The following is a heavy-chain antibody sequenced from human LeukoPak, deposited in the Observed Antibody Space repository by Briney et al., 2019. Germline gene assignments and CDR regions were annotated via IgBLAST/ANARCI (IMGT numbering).Heavy chain of an antibody. D-gene: IGHD6-19*01. V-gene: IGHV1-2*02. CDR1: RYTFTGYC. CDR2: INPKSGGT. J-gene: IGHJ4*02. CDR3: ARDLGISGWYAPPLGYFDY. Sequence: ASVKISCKASRYTFTGYCMHWVRQAPGQGREWMGWINPKSGGTNYAQKFQGRVIMTRDTSISTTYMELSRLRSDDTAVYYCARDLGISGWYAPPLGYFDYWGQGTLVTVSS.